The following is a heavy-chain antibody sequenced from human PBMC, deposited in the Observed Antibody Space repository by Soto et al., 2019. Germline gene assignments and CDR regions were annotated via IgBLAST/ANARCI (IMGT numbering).Heavy chain of an antibody. Sequence: EVQLLESGGGLVQPGGSLRLSCAASGFTFSSYAMTWVRQAPGKGLEWVSGISDSGGSTYYADSVKGRFTISRDNSKNTLYLQMSSLRAEDTAVYYCAKGQWELRTRTFDYWGQGTLVTVSS. J-gene: IGHJ4*02. CDR1: GFTFSSYA. CDR2: ISDSGGST. D-gene: IGHD1-26*01. CDR3: AKGQWELRTRTFDY. V-gene: IGHV3-23*01.